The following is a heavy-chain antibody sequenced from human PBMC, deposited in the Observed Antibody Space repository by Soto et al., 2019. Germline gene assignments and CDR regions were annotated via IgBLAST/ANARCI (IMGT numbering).Heavy chain of an antibody. V-gene: IGHV4-31*02. CDR1: GASTVSHHH. D-gene: IGHD1-26*01. CDR2: IFNSGTT. Sequence: QVQLQESGPGLVKPSQTLSLTCSVSGASTVSHHHWTWIRQPPGKGLEWMGYIFNSGTTFYNPSLTSRLSISMDTSGNHFSLELRSVTAADTAVYYCALALGPTTGLDYWGQGTLVTVSS. CDR3: ALALGPTTGLDY. J-gene: IGHJ4*02.